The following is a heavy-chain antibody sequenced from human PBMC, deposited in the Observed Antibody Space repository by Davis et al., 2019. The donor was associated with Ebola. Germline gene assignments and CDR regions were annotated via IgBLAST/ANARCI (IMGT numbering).Heavy chain of an antibody. CDR2: INPSGGTT. CDR3: ARDLRGWGDFDY. V-gene: IGHV1-46*01. D-gene: IGHD3-10*01. CDR1: GYTLFSYY. Sequence: AASVKVSCKASGYTLFSYYAHWVRQAPGQGLEWMGIINPSGGTTTYAQKFQGRVTMTRDTSTNTLYMELSSLTSGDTAVYYCARDLRGWGDFDYWGQGTLVTVSS. J-gene: IGHJ4*02.